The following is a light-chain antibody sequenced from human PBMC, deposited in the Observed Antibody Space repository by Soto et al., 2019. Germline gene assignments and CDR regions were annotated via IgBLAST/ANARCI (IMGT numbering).Light chain of an antibody. V-gene: IGLV1-51*01. Sequence: QSVLTQPPSVSAAPGQKVTISCSGSSSNIGNNYVSWYQQLPGTAPKLLIYDNNKRPSGIPDRFSGSKSGTSATLGITGLTTGDEADYYCGTWDSSLTVYVFGTGTKLTVL. CDR1: SSNIGNNY. CDR3: GTWDSSLTVYV. J-gene: IGLJ1*01. CDR2: DNN.